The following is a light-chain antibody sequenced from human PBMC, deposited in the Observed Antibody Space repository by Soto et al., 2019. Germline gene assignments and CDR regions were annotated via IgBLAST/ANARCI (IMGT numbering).Light chain of an antibody. CDR2: GAS. V-gene: IGKV3-20*01. CDR1: QHVTTTY. CDR3: QQYDSSFT. J-gene: IGKJ4*01. Sequence: IVLTQSPATLSLSPGERDTISCTASQHVTTTYIAWYQQKFGQAPRLLIYGASTRATGTPDRFTGGGFGTDFTLTISRVEPEDFAVYYCQQYDSSFTFGGGTKV.